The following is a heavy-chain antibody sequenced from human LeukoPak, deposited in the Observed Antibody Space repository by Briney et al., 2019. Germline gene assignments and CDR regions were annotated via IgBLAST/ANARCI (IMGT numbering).Heavy chain of an antibody. CDR3: ANHLACGSTSCPPFDY. CDR1: GFTFSTYS. CDR2: ISDRGTYI. Sequence: PGRSLRLSCAASGFTFSTYSMNWVRQAPGKGLEWVASISDRGTYIYYADSVKGRFTISRDNAKNSLYLQMNSLRADDTAVYYCANHLACGSTSCPPFDYWGQGTLVTVSS. D-gene: IGHD2-2*01. J-gene: IGHJ4*02. V-gene: IGHV3-21*01.